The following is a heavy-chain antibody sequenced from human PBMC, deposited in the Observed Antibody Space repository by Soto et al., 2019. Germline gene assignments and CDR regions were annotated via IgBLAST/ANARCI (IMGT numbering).Heavy chain of an antibody. V-gene: IGHV5-51*01. CDR2: IYPGDSDT. CDR3: ARDLGHSSSI. CDR1: GCRYTSYL. J-gene: IGHJ3*02. D-gene: IGHD6-13*01. Sequence: GPSLKISGKGCGCRYTSYLIGWFRQMPGKGLEWMGIIYPGDSDTRYSPSFQGQVTISADKSISTAYLQWSSLRAEDTAVYYCARDLGHSSSIWGHGTMVNVSS.